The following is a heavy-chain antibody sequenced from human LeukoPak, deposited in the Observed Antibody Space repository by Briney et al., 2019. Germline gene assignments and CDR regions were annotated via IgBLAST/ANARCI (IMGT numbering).Heavy chain of an antibody. V-gene: IGHV4-34*01. CDR2: INHSGST. CDR1: GGSISSYY. Sequence: SETLSLTCTVSGGSISSYYWSWIRQPPGKGLEWIGEINHSGSTNYNPSLKSRVTISVDTSKNQFSLKLSSVTAADTAVYYCARVGRTYYDILTGWFDPWGQGTLVTVSS. J-gene: IGHJ5*02. D-gene: IGHD3-9*01. CDR3: ARVGRTYYDILTGWFDP.